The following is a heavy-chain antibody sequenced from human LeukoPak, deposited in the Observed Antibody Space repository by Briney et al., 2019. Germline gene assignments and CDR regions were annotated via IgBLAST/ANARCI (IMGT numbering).Heavy chain of an antibody. CDR2: ISSSGSPI. CDR1: GFTFSDYS. V-gene: IGHV3-21*05. Sequence: GGSLRLSCAASGFTFSDYSFNWVRQAPGKGLEWVSYISSSGSPIYYADSMKGRFTISRDNAKNSLYLQMNSLRAEDTAVYYCARSGCSSTSCGDYWGQGTLVTVSS. D-gene: IGHD2-2*01. J-gene: IGHJ4*02. CDR3: ARSGCSSTSCGDY.